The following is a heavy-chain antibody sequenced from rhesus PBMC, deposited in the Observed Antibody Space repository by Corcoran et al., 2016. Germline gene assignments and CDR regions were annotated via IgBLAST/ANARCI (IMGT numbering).Heavy chain of an antibody. CDR2: IYWNDNT. J-gene: IGHJ4*01. D-gene: IGHD4-23*01. Sequence: QVTFKSSGPALVKPTHTLTLACTLSGFSFRASRTVVDWIHQPPCKALEFLANIYWNDNTYYRTSRKSRLNRSKDTSKNQVILTMTNMDSVDTATYYCARLLYINTVTTDAYWGQGVLVTLSS. CDR3: ARLLYINTVTTDAY. V-gene: IGHV2-95*01. CDR1: GFSFRASRTV.